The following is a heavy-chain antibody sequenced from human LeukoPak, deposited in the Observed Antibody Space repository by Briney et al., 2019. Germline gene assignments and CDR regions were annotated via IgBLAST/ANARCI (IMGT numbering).Heavy chain of an antibody. Sequence: PSETLSLTCTVSGGSITGYYWTWIRQPPGKGLEWIGYISDSGSTNYNPSLKSRVTMSVDSSNTEFSLRLNSVTAADTAVYYCARVFRGAVTSNWFDPWGQGTLVTVSA. J-gene: IGHJ5*02. CDR3: ARVFRGAVTSNWFDP. CDR2: ISDSGST. CDR1: GGSITGYY. D-gene: IGHD4-17*01. V-gene: IGHV4-59*01.